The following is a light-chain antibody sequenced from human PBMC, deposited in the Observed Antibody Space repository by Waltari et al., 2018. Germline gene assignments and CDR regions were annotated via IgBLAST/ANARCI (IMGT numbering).Light chain of an antibody. V-gene: IGLV2-14*03. CDR2: DVN. CDR1: SGVIGSYYY. J-gene: IGLJ2*01. CDR3: SSYTKDTRI. Sequence: QSALTQPASVSGSPGQSITISCTGASGVIGSYYYVSWYQQHPGNAPQLVIFDVNNRPAGFSNRFSASVSCNTASLTISGLQAEDEADYYCSSYTKDTRIFGGGTKLTVL.